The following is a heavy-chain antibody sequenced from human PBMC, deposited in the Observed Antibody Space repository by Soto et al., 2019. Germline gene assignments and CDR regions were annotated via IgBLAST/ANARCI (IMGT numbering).Heavy chain of an antibody. CDR1: GFTFSSYS. CDR3: ARASRVHYYDSSGYYYPDAFDI. V-gene: IGHV3-21*01. CDR2: ISSSSSYI. D-gene: IGHD3-22*01. Sequence: NPGGSLRLSCAASGFTFSSYSMNWVRQAPGKGLEWVSSISSSSSYIYYADSVKGRFTISRDNAKNSLYLQMNSLRAEDTAVYYCARASRVHYYDSSGYYYPDAFDIWGQGTMVTVSS. J-gene: IGHJ3*02.